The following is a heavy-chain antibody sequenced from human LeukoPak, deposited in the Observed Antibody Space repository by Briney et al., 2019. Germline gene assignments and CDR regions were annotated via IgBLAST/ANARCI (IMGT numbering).Heavy chain of an antibody. CDR1: GGSISSYY. J-gene: IGHJ5*02. CDR3: ARIAAADGEVWFDP. V-gene: IGHV4-59*01. D-gene: IGHD6-13*01. Sequence: PSETLSLTCTVSGGSISSYYWSWIRQPPGKGLEWIGYIYYSGSTNYNPSLKSRVTISVDTSKNQFSLKLSSVTAADTAVYYCARIAAADGEVWFDPWGQGTLVTVSS. CDR2: IYYSGST.